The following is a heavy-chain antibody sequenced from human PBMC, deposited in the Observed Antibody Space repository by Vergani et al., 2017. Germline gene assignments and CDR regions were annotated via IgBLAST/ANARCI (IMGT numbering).Heavy chain of an antibody. V-gene: IGHV4-34*01. CDR2: INHSGST. CDR1: GGSFSGYS. Sequence: QVQLQQWGAGLLKPSETLSLTCAVYGGSFSGYSWNWIRQPPGKGLEWIGEINHSGSTNYNPSLKSRVTISVDTSKNQFSLNLSSVTAADTAVYYCARCFTVWGQGTLVTVSS. D-gene: IGHD4-17*01. CDR3: ARCFTV. J-gene: IGHJ1*01.